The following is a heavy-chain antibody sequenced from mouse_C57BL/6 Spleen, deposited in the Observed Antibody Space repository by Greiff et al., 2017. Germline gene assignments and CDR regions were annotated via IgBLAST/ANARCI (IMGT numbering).Heavy chain of an antibody. J-gene: IGHJ3*01. D-gene: IGHD6-1*01. CDR2: IDPEDSET. CDR1: GFNIKDYY. Sequence: VQLQQSGAELVKPGASVKLSCTASGFNIKDYYMHWVKQRTEQGLEWIGRIDPEDSETKYAPKFQGKATITADTSSNTAYLQLSSLTSEDTAVYYCARALAPWFAYWGQGTLVTVSA. V-gene: IGHV14-2*01. CDR3: ARALAPWFAY.